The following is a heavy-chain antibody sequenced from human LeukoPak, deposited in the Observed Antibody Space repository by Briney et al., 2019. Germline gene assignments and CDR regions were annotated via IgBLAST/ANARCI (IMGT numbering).Heavy chain of an antibody. J-gene: IGHJ4*02. Sequence: GGSLRLSCAASGFTFSDYYMSWIRQAPGKGLEWVSYISSSGSTIYYADSVKGRFTISRDNAKNSLYLQMNSLRAEDTAVYYCAKDPYASGSPYYFDYWGQGALVTVSS. V-gene: IGHV3-11*01. CDR1: GFTFSDYY. CDR3: AKDPYASGSPYYFDY. D-gene: IGHD3-10*01. CDR2: ISSSGSTI.